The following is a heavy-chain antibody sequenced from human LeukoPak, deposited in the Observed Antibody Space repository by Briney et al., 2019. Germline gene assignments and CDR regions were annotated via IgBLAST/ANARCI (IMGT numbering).Heavy chain of an antibody. V-gene: IGHV3-53*01. CDR2: IYSGGST. CDR3: AKNVAASPFRYFDS. D-gene: IGHD6-13*01. Sequence: AGGSLRLSCAASGFTVSSNYMSWVRQAPGKGLEWVSVIYSGGSTYYADSVKGRFTISRDNSNNTLYLQMNSLRAEDTAIYYCAKNVAASPFRYFDSWGQGTLVTVSS. J-gene: IGHJ4*02. CDR1: GFTVSSNY.